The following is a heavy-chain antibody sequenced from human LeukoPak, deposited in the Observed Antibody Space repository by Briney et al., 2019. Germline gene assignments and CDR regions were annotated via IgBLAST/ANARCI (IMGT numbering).Heavy chain of an antibody. D-gene: IGHD3-10*01. CDR3: AREAYGSGSYHFDY. V-gene: IGHV1-2*02. J-gene: IGHJ4*02. Sequence: GASVKVSFKASGYTFNGHYMHWVRQAPGQGLEWMGWINPNSGDTNYAQKFQGRVTMTRDTSISTFYTELSRLRSDDSAVYHCAREAYGSGSYHFDYWGQGTLVTVSS. CDR1: GYTFNGHY. CDR2: INPNSGDT.